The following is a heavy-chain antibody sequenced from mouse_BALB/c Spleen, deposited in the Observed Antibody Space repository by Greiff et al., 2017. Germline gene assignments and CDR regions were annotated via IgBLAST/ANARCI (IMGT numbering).Heavy chain of an antibody. V-gene: IGHV5-4*02. CDR1: GFTFSDYY. D-gene: IGHD2-4*01. J-gene: IGHJ4*01. Sequence: EVKVVESGGGLVKPGGSLKLSCAASGFTFSDYYMYWVRQTPEKRLEWVATISDGGSYTYYPDSVKGRFTISRDNAKNNLYLQMSSLKSEDTAMYYCARDFSPYYDYEDAMDYWGQGTSVTVSS. CDR2: ISDGGSYT. CDR3: ARDFSPYYDYEDAMDY.